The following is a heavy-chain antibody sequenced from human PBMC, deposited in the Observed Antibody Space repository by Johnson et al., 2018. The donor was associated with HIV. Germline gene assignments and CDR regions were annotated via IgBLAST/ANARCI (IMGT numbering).Heavy chain of an antibody. Sequence: QVHLVESGGGLVQPGGSLRLSCAASGFIFRNYWMHWVRQAPGKGLVWVAVISYDGSDKYYADSVKGRFTISRDNSKNTLYLQMNSLRAEDTAMYYCARRIAAADDAFDFWGQGTMVTVSS. CDR3: ARRIAAADDAFDF. CDR2: ISYDGSDK. D-gene: IGHD6-25*01. V-gene: IGHV3-30*03. CDR1: GFIFRNYW. J-gene: IGHJ3*01.